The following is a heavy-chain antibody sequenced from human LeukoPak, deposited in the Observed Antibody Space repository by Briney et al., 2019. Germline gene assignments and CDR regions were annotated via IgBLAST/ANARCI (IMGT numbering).Heavy chain of an antibody. CDR2: IYYSGST. J-gene: IGHJ5*02. Sequence: PSETLSLTCTVSGGSISSYYWSWIRQPPGKGLEWIGYIYYSGSTNYNPSLKSRVTISVDTSKNQFSLKLSSVTAADTAVYYCASYSRGPQHNWFDPWGQGTLVTVSS. CDR1: GGSISSYY. V-gene: IGHV4-59*01. D-gene: IGHD6-13*01. CDR3: ASYSRGPQHNWFDP.